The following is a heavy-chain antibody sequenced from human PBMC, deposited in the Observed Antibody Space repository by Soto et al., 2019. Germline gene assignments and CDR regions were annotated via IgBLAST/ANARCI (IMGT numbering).Heavy chain of an antibody. CDR1: GYTFTSYD. J-gene: IGHJ5*02. CDR3: ARGYSSGWYASGWFDP. V-gene: IGHV1-8*01. D-gene: IGHD6-19*01. Sequence: QVQLVQSGAEVKKPGASVKVSCKASGYTFTSYDINWVRQATGQGLEWMGWMNPNSSKTGYEQKFQGRVTMTRNNSISTAYMELSSHRSKVTAVYYCARGYSSGWYASGWFDPWGQGTLVTVSS. CDR2: MNPNSSKT.